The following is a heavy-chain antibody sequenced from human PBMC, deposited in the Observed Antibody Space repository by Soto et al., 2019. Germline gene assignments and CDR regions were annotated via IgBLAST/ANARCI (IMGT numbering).Heavy chain of an antibody. V-gene: IGHV4-34*01. CDR2: INHSGGT. D-gene: IGHD2-8*02. Sequence: QVQLQQWGAGLLKPSETLSLTCAVYGGSFSGYYWTWIRQPPGTGLEWIGEINHSGGTNYNPSLNRRLTIAVDTSNTPFSPKLTSVTAAGSAVYYGARDKITGLFDYWGQGTLVTVSS. CDR1: GGSFSGYY. CDR3: ARDKITGLFDY. J-gene: IGHJ4*02.